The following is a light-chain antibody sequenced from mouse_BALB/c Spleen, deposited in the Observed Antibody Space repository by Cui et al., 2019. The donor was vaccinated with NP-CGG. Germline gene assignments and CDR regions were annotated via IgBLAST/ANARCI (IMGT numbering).Light chain of an antibody. CDR1: TGAVTTSNY. J-gene: IGLJ1*01. CDR2: GTN. CDR3: ALWYSNHWV. Sequence: QAVVTQESALTTSPAETVTLTCRSSTGAVTTSNYANWVQEKPDHLFTGLIGGTNNRPPGVPARFSGSLIGGKAALTITGAQTEDEAIYFCALWYSNHWVFGGGTKLTVL. V-gene: IGLV1*01.